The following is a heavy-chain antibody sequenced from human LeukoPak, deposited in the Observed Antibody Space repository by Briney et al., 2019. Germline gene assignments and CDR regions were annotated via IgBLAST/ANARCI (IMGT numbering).Heavy chain of an antibody. V-gene: IGHV3-23*01. CDR2: ISGSGGST. CDR3: AKNGGGGSYDLYYYYYMDV. J-gene: IGHJ6*03. CDR1: GFTFSSYG. D-gene: IGHD1-26*01. Sequence: PGGSLRLSCAASGFTFSSYGMSWARQAPGKGLEWVSAISGSGGSTYYADSVKGRFTISRDNSKNTLYLQMNSLRAEDTAVYYCAKNGGGGSYDLYYYYYMDVWGKGTTVAISS.